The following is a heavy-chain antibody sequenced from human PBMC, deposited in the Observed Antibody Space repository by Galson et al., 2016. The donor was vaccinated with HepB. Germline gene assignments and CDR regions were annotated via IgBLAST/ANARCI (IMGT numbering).Heavy chain of an antibody. CDR1: GFPFSSYA. D-gene: IGHD4-17*01. V-gene: IGHV3-23*01. CDR3: FRVPRYYADYSSGVGDC. J-gene: IGHJ4*02. CDR2: ISGAGTA. Sequence: SLRLSCAASGFPFSSYAMSWVRQAPGKGLARVSTISGAGTASYAYSVKGRFTISRDNSKNTLDLQMDSLRVEDTALYFCFRVPRYYADYSSGVGDCWGQGTLLTVSS.